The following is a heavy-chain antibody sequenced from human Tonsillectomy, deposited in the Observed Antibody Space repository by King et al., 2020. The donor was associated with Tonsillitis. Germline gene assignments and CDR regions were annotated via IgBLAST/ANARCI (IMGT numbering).Heavy chain of an antibody. CDR3: ARDPAAAGLFDY. CDR1: GFTVFSNY. V-gene: IGHV3-66*01. CDR2: IFCGGGT. J-gene: IGHJ4*02. Sequence: VQLVESRGGLVQPGESLRLSCAASGFTVFSNYISWVRPAPGKGLEWRSVIFCGGGTYYADSVKGRFTIPRDNSKNTLYLQMNSLRAEDTAVYYCARDPAAAGLFDYWGQGTLVTVSS. D-gene: IGHD6-13*01.